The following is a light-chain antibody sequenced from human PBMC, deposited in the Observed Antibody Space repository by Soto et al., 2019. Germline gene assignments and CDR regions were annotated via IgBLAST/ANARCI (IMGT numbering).Light chain of an antibody. CDR1: QSVSSN. CDR3: QQYNNWPLT. CDR2: GAS. V-gene: IGKV3-15*01. Sequence: EIVMTQSPATLSVSPGERATLSCRASQSVSSNLAWYQQKPGQAPRLLIYGASTRATGIPARFSGSGSGTEFTLTISSXXXXXXXXYYCQQYNNWPLTFGGGTKVEIK. J-gene: IGKJ4*01.